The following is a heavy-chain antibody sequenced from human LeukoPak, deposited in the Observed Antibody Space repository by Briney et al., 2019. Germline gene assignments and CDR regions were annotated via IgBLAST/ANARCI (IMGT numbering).Heavy chain of an antibody. D-gene: IGHD4-11*01. V-gene: IGHV3-30*02. CDR1: GFTFTSYG. J-gene: IGHJ5*02. CDR2: IRYDGRNK. Sequence: GGSLRLSCAASGFTFTSYGMHWVRQAPGKGLEWVAFIRYDGRNKYYVDSVKGRYTISRDNSKNTLYLQMNSLRAEDTAVYYCAKWADMTTNWFDPWGQGTLVTVSS. CDR3: AKWADMTTNWFDP.